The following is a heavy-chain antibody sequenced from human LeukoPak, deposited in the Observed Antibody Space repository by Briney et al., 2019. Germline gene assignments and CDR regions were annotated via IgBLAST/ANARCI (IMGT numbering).Heavy chain of an antibody. V-gene: IGHV5-51*01. CDR1: GYSFNTFW. CDR3: VRLMGIGSSLDPFDY. J-gene: IGHJ4*01. CDR2: MYPDDSDT. D-gene: IGHD6-13*01. Sequence: GESLKISCKGFGYSFNTFWIGWVRQMSGRGLEWMGMMYPDDSDTRYSPSFQGQVTISADKSISTSYLQWSSLRASDTAMYYCVRLMGIGSSLDPFDYWGQGTLITVSS.